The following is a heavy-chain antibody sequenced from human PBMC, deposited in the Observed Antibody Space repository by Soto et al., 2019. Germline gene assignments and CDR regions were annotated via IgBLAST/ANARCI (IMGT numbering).Heavy chain of an antibody. CDR2: ISVYNGNT. Sequence: QVQLVQSGAEVKNPGASVKVSCKASGYTLTTYGISWVRQAPGPGLEWMGWISVYNGNTNYAQKVQGRVTMTTDTSTSTAYMELRSLKSDDTAVYYCARVIGAKELHGMDVWGQGTTVNVSS. CDR1: GYTLTTYG. V-gene: IGHV1-18*01. J-gene: IGHJ6*02. CDR3: ARVIGAKELHGMDV. D-gene: IGHD1-26*01.